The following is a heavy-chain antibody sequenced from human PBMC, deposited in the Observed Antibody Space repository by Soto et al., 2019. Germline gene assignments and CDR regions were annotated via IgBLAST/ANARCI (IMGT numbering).Heavy chain of an antibody. Sequence: QVQLVQSGAEVKKPGASVKVSCKASGYTFTSDAMHWVRQAPGQRLEWMGWIKGGNGNRKYAQKIQGRVTITGDTSASTAYMELSSLRSEDTAVYYCARGPGGPVGPGDYWGQGTLVTVSS. D-gene: IGHD2-15*01. J-gene: IGHJ4*02. CDR2: IKGGNGNR. CDR1: GYTFTSDA. V-gene: IGHV1-3*01. CDR3: ARGPGGPVGPGDY.